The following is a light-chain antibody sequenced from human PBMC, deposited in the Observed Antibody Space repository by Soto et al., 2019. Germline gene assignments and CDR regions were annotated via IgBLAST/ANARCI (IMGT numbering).Light chain of an antibody. CDR2: EGS. V-gene: IGLV2-23*01. CDR1: SSEVGSYKF. Sequence: QSALTQPASVSESPGQSITISCTGSSSEVGSYKFVSWYQQRPGKAPKLIIYEGSKRPSGVSDRFSGSKSGNTASLTISGLQTEDEADYYCCSYAGRNTYVLFGGGTKVTVL. J-gene: IGLJ2*01. CDR3: CSYAGRNTYVL.